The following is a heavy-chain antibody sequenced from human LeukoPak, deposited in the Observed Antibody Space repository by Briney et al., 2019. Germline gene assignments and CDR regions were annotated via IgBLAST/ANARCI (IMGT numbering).Heavy chain of an antibody. CDR1: GGSISSYY. CDR2: IYTSGST. D-gene: IGHD3-3*01. J-gene: IGHJ6*03. CDR3: ARALEYYDFWSGYLGYYYMDV. Sequence: SETLSLTCTVSGGSISSYYWSWIRQPAGKGLEWIGRIYTSGSTNYNPSLKSRVTISVDTSKNQFSLKLSSVTAADTAVYYCARALEYYDFWSGYLGYYYMDVWGKGTTVTVSS. V-gene: IGHV4-4*07.